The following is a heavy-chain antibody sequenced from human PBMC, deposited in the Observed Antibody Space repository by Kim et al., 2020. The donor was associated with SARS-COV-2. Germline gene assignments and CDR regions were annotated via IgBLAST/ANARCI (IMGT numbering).Heavy chain of an antibody. V-gene: IGHV5-51*01. CDR2: IWPDDSDT. J-gene: IGHJ3*02. CDR3: GRLPDAFDI. D-gene: IGHD2-15*01. Sequence: GESLKISCKASGYIFANDWIGWVRQRPGKGLEWMGMIWPDDSDTRYNPSFQGHVTISVDKSIDTTYLQWNSLTTSDTATYFCGRLPDAFDIWGQGTEVTVS. CDR1: GYIFANDW.